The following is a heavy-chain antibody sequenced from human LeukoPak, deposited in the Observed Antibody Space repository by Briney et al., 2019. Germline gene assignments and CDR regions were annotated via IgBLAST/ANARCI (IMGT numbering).Heavy chain of an antibody. CDR3: AKDKPGRWLQFIGPLDY. CDR1: GFTFTNYW. J-gene: IGHJ4*02. CDR2: IKQDRSEK. Sequence: GGSLRLSCAASGFTFTNYWMSWVRQAPGKGLELVANIKQDRSEKYYVDSVKGRFTISRDNSKNTLYLQMNSLRAEDTAVYYCAKDKPGRWLQFIGPLDYWGQGTLVTVSS. D-gene: IGHD5-24*01. V-gene: IGHV3-7*03.